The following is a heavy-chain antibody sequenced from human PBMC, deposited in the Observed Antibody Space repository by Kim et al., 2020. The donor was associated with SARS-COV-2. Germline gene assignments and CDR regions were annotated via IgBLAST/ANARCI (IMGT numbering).Heavy chain of an antibody. J-gene: IGHJ6*02. D-gene: IGHD3-22*01. V-gene: IGHV4-61*02. Sequence: SETLSLTCTVSGGSISSGSYYWSWIRQPAGKGLEWIGRIYTSGSTNYNPSLKSRVTISVDTYKNQFSLKLSSVTAADTAVYYCARGDGYDSSDYYYLNYYYYYGMDVWGQGTTVTVSS. CDR2: IYTSGST. CDR3: ARGDGYDSSDYYYLNYYYYYGMDV. CDR1: GGSISSGSYY.